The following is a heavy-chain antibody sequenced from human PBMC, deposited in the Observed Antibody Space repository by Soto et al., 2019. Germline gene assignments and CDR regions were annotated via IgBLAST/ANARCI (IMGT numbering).Heavy chain of an antibody. D-gene: IGHD1-26*01. V-gene: IGHV1-69*06. Sequence: SVKVSCKASGGPFSSYAISRGRQAPGQGLEWMGGIIPIYGTANYAQKFQGRVTITADTSTSTAYMELSSLRSEDTAVYYCARVRSGSYSGRPWGQGTLVTVSS. CDR1: GGPFSSYA. J-gene: IGHJ5*02. CDR3: ARVRSGSYSGRP. CDR2: IIPIYGTA.